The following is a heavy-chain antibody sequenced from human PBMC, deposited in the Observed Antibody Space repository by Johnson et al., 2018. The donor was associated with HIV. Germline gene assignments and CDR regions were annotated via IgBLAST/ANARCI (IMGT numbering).Heavy chain of an antibody. Sequence: QVQLVESGGGVVQPGRSLRLSCAASGFTFSSYAMHWVRQAPGKGLEWVAVISYDGSNKFYADSVKGRFTISRDNSKNTLYLQMNSLRHEDTAVYYWTRDQGGLRRPHVFDIWGQGKMVTVSS. CDR3: TRDQGGLRRPHVFDI. CDR2: ISYDGSNK. CDR1: GFTFSSYA. D-gene: IGHD2-21*01. J-gene: IGHJ3*02. V-gene: IGHV3-30*04.